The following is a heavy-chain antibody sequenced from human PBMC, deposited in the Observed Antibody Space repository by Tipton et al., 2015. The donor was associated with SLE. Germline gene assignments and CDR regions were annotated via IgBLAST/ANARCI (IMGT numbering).Heavy chain of an antibody. CDR3: ARGGMDV. CDR1: GYSISSGYY. V-gene: IGHV4-38-2*01. CDR2: IYYSGST. J-gene: IGHJ6*02. Sequence: GLVKPSETLSLTCAVSGYSISSGYYWGWIRQPPGKGLEWIGYIYYSGSTNYNPSLKSRVTISVDTSKNQFSLKLSSVTAADTAVYYCARGGMDVWGQGTTVTVSS.